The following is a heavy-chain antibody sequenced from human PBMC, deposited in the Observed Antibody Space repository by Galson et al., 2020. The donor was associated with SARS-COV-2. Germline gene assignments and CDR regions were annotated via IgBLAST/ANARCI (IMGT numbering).Heavy chain of an antibody. CDR3: ARDWLLRPDYYYGMDV. CDR2: IYTSGST. V-gene: IGHV4-61*02. D-gene: IGHD3-3*01. Sequence: ETSETLSLTCTVSGGSISSGSYYWSWIRQPAGKGLEWIGRIYTSGSTNYNPSLKSRVTISVDTSKNQFSLKLSSVTAADTAVYYCARDWLLRPDYYYGMDVWGQGTTVTVSS. J-gene: IGHJ6*02. CDR1: GGSISSGSYY.